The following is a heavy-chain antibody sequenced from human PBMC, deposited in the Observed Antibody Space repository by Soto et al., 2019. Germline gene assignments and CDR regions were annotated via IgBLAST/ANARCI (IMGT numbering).Heavy chain of an antibody. V-gene: IGHV3-30*18. CDR1: GFTFSSYG. J-gene: IGHJ6*02. D-gene: IGHD4-17*01. CDR2: ISYDGSNK. CDR3: AKIDYGDPTEPGDDYYYGMDV. Sequence: QVQLVESGGGVVQPGRSLRLSCAASGFTFSSYGMHWVRQAPGKGLEWVAVISYDGSNKYYADSVKGRFTISRDNSKNALYLQMNSLRAEDTAVYYCAKIDYGDPTEPGDDYYYGMDVWGQGTTVTVSS.